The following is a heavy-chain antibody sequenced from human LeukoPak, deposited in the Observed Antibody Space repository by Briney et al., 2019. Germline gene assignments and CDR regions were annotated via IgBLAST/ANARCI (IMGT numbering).Heavy chain of an antibody. V-gene: IGHV1-2*02. Sequence: ASVKVSCKASGYTFTGYYMHWVRQAPGQGLEWMGWINPNSGGTNYAQKFQGRVTMTRDTSISTAYMELSSLRSEDTAVYYCARSVITGYSYYYYMDVWGKGTTVTISS. CDR3: ARSVITGYSYYYYMDV. D-gene: IGHD3-22*01. CDR1: GYTFTGYY. CDR2: INPNSGGT. J-gene: IGHJ6*03.